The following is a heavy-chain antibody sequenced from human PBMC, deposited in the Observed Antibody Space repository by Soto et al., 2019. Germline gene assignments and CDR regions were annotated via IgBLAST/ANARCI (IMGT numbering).Heavy chain of an antibody. D-gene: IGHD5-18*01. J-gene: IGHJ6*03. CDR2: ISAYNSNT. Sequence: ASVKVSCKASGYTFTSYGISWVRQAPGQGLEWMGWISAYNSNTNYAQKLQGRVTMTTDTSTSTAYMELRSLRSDDTAVYYCARERGYSYGYVGYYYMDVWGKGTTVTVSS. CDR1: GYTFTSYG. V-gene: IGHV1-18*01. CDR3: ARERGYSYGYVGYYYMDV.